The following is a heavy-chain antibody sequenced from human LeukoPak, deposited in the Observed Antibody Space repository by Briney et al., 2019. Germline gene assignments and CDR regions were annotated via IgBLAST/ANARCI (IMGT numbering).Heavy chain of an antibody. CDR1: GYTFTGYY. CDR2: INPNSGGT. V-gene: IGHV1-2*06. Sequence: ASVNVSCKASGYTFTGYYMHWVRQAPGQGLEWMGRINPNSGGTNYAQKFQGRVTMTRDTSISTAYMELSRLRSDDTAVYYCASWNIVVAVPAAMTTQNNWFDPWGQGTLVTVSS. J-gene: IGHJ5*02. D-gene: IGHD2-2*01. CDR3: ASWNIVVAVPAAMTTQNNWFDP.